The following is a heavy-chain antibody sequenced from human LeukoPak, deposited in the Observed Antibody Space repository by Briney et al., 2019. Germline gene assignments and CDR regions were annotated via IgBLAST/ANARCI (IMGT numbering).Heavy chain of an antibody. CDR3: ARVAYSSGWYYYGMDV. D-gene: IGHD6-19*01. CDR2: IIPIFGTA. Sequence: SVKVSCTASGGTFSSYAISWVRQAPGQGLEWMGGIIPIFGTANYAQKFQGRVTITADESTSTAYMELSSLRSEDTAVYYCARVAYSSGWYYYGMDVWGQGTTVTVSS. CDR1: GGTFSSYA. V-gene: IGHV1-69*13. J-gene: IGHJ6*02.